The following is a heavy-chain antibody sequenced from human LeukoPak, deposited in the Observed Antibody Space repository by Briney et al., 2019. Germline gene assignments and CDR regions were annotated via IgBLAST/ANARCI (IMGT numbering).Heavy chain of an antibody. CDR3: ATGEMATTTFDY. V-gene: IGHV1-24*01. D-gene: IGHD5-24*01. Sequence: ASVKVSCKASGYTFTSYYMHWVRQAPGKGLEWMGGFDPEDGETIYAQKFQGRVTMTEDTSTDTAYMELSSLRSEDTAVYYCATGEMATTTFDYWGQGTLVTVSS. J-gene: IGHJ4*02. CDR2: FDPEDGET. CDR1: GYTFTSYY.